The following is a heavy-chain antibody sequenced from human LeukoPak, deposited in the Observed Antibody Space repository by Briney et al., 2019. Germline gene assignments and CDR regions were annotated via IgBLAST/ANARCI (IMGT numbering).Heavy chain of an antibody. CDR3: ARAVGFGFDY. D-gene: IGHD3-10*01. Sequence: SETLSLTCAVYGGSFSGYYWSWIRQPPGKGLEWIGEINHSGSTNYNPSLKSRVTISVDKSKNQFSLKLSSVTAADTAVYYCARAVGFGFDYWGQGTLVTVSS. CDR1: GGSFSGYY. CDR2: INHSGST. V-gene: IGHV4-34*01. J-gene: IGHJ4*02.